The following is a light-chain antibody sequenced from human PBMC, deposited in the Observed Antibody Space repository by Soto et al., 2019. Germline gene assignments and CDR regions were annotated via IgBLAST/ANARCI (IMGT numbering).Light chain of an antibody. CDR3: QQYGSSPFT. CDR1: QSVSSSY. V-gene: IGKV3-20*01. J-gene: IGKJ3*01. CDR2: GAS. Sequence: EIVLTQSPGTLSLSPGERATLSCRASQSVSSSYLAWYQQKPGQAPSLLIYGASSRATGIPDRFSGSGSATDFTLTISRLEPEDFAVYYCQQYGSSPFTFGPGTKVDIK.